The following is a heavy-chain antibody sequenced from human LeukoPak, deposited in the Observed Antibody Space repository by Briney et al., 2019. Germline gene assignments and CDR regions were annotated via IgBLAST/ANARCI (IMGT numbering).Heavy chain of an antibody. J-gene: IGHJ6*02. CDR1: GYTFTGYY. D-gene: IGHD3-10*02. V-gene: IGHV1-2*02. Sequence: GASVKVSCKASGYTFTGYYMHWVRQAPGQGLEWMGWINPNSGGTNYAQKFQGRVTMTRDTSISTAYMELSRLRSDDTAVYYCARDYVRASYGMDVCGQGTTVTVSS. CDR3: ARDYVRASYGMDV. CDR2: INPNSGGT.